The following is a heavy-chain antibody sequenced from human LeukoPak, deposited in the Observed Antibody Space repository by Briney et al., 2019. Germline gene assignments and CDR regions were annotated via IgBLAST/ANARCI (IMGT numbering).Heavy chain of an antibody. CDR2: LYPGDSDT. D-gene: IGHD3-22*01. CDR1: GYSFTDYW. Sequence: GESLKISCKGSGYSFTDYWIGWVRQMPGKGLEWMGILYPGDSDTRYSPSFQSQVTISADKSISTAYLQWSSLKASDTAMYYCARSPHYYDSSGYYYWGQGTLVTVSS. CDR3: ARSPHYYDSSGYYY. V-gene: IGHV5-51*01. J-gene: IGHJ4*02.